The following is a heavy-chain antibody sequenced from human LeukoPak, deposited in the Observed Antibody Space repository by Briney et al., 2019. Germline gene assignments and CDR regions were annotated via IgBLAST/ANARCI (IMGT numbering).Heavy chain of an antibody. D-gene: IGHD6-13*01. J-gene: IGHJ4*02. Sequence: GRSLRLSCAASGLTFDDYAMHWVRQAPGKGLEWVSAISGSGASTYYADSVKGRFTISRDNSKNTIFLQMNSLRVEDTAVYYCARDDRQQLLLGPTSPLSTYDNWGQGTRVTVSS. CDR3: ARDDRQQLLLGPTSPLSTYDN. V-gene: IGHV3-23*01. CDR2: ISGSGAST. CDR1: GLTFDDYA.